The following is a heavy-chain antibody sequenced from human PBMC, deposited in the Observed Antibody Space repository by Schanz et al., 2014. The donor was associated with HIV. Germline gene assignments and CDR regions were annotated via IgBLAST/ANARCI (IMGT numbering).Heavy chain of an antibody. CDR1: GYTFTSYD. D-gene: IGHD3-16*02. CDR2: MNPNRGNA. V-gene: IGHV1-8*01. CDR3: ARRRGWGSYRYFPYGLDV. Sequence: QVQLVQSGAEVKKPGASVKVSCKASGYTFTSYDINWVRQATGQGLEWMGWMNPNRGNAGFAQNFQGRVTLTRDTSITTAYMELTSLRPEDTAVYYCARRRGWGSYRYFPYGLDVWGQGTTVNASS. J-gene: IGHJ6*02.